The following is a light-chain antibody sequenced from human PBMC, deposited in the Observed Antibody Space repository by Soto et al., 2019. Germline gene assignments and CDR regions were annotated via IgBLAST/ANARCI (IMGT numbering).Light chain of an antibody. CDR2: EGS. V-gene: IGLV2-23*01. J-gene: IGLJ7*01. CDR3: CSFAGSSVAV. CDR1: SDDLGSYNL. Sequence: QSALTQPASVSGSPGQSITISCTGTSDDLGSYNLVSWYQQHPGKAPKLMIYEGSKRPSGVSNRFSGSKSGNTASLTISGLHAEDEADYYCCSFAGSSVAVFGGGTQLTVL.